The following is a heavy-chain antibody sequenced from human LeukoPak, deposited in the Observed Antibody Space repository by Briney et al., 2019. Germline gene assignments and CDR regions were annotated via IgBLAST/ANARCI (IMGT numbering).Heavy chain of an antibody. CDR3: ARGRITMVRGPFDP. Sequence: ASVKVSCKASGYTFTSYGISWVRQAPGQGLEWMGWISAYNGNTNYAQKLQGRVTMATDTSTSTAYMELRSLRSDDTAVYYCARGRITMVRGPFDPWGQGTLVTVSS. CDR2: ISAYNGNT. CDR1: GYTFTSYG. J-gene: IGHJ5*02. D-gene: IGHD3-10*01. V-gene: IGHV1-18*01.